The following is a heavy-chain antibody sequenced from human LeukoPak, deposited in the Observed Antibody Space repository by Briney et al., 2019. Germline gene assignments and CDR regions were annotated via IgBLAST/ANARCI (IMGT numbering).Heavy chain of an antibody. D-gene: IGHD6-19*01. CDR1: GGSISSYY. J-gene: IGHJ4*02. V-gene: IGHV4-59*01. CDR2: IYYSGST. Sequence: SKTLSLTCTVSGGSISSYYWSWIRQPPGKGLEWIGYIYYSGSTNYNPSLKSRVTISVDTSKNQFSLKLSSVTAADTAVYYCARAGIAVAGRGWYFDYWGQGTLVTVSS. CDR3: ARAGIAVAGRGWYFDY.